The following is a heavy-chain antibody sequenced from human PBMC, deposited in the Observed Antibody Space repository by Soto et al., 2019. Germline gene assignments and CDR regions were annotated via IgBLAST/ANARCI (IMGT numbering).Heavy chain of an antibody. CDR1: GGSISSGGYS. J-gene: IGHJ4*02. V-gene: IGHV4-30-2*01. Sequence: QLQLQESGSGLVKPSQTLSLTCAVSGGSISSGGYSWSWIRQPPGKGLEWIGYIYHSGSTYYNPSRKSRVPIPVDRSKNQFSLKLSSVTAADTAVYYCASGGVYWGYFDYWGQGTLVTVSS. CDR2: IYHSGST. D-gene: IGHD2-8*02. CDR3: ASGGVYWGYFDY.